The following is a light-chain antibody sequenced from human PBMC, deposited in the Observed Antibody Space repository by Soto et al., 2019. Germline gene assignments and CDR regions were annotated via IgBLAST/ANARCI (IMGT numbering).Light chain of an antibody. V-gene: IGLV1-40*01. J-gene: IGLJ1*01. Sequence: QSVLTQPPSVSGAPGQRGTISCTGSSSNIGAGYDVHWYQQLPGTAPKLLIYGNSNRPSGVPDRFSGSKSGTSASLAITGLHAEDEADYYCQSYDSSLSGSYVFGTGTKVTVL. CDR2: GNS. CDR1: SSNIGAGYD. CDR3: QSYDSSLSGSYV.